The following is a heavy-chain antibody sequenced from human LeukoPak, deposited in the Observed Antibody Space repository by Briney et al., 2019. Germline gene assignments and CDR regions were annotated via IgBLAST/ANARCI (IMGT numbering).Heavy chain of an antibody. D-gene: IGHD3-22*01. CDR3: ARDATVTRIGYYGMDV. CDR2: ISSSSSYI. Sequence: PGGSLRLSCAASGFTFSSYSMNWVRQAPGKGLEWASSISSSSSYIYYADSVKGRFTISRDNAKNSLYLQMNSLRAEDTAVYYCARDATVTRIGYYGMDVWGQGTTVTVSS. CDR1: GFTFSSYS. J-gene: IGHJ6*02. V-gene: IGHV3-21*01.